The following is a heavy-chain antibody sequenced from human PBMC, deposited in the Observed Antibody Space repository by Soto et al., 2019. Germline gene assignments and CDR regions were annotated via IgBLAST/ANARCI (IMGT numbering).Heavy chain of an antibody. D-gene: IGHD6-19*01. CDR2: IYYSGST. CDR1: GGSISSYY. Sequence: SETLSLTCTVSGGSISSYYWSWIRQPPGKGLEWIGYIYYSGSTNYNPSLKSRVTISVDTSKNQFSLKLSSVTAADTAVYYCARSLGLDAFDIWGQGTRVTVSS. V-gene: IGHV4-59*01. J-gene: IGHJ3*02. CDR3: ARSLGLDAFDI.